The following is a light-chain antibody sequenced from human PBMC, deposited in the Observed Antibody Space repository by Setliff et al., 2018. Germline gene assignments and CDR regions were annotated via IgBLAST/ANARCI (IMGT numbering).Light chain of an antibody. CDR3: CSFTTSSTYV. CDR2: DVI. CDR1: STDVGGYNY. V-gene: IGLV2-14*03. Sequence: QSALTQPASVSGSPGQSITISCTGTSTDVGGYNYVSWYQQHPGKAPKLMIYDVIQRPSGVSNRFSGSKSGNTASLTISGLQAEDAADYYCCSFTTSSTYVFGSGNKVT. J-gene: IGLJ1*01.